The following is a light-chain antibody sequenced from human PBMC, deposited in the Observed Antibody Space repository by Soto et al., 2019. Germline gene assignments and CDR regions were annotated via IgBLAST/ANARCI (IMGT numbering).Light chain of an antibody. Sequence: NFMLTQPHSVSESPGKTVTISCTRSSGSIASNYVQWYQQRPGSAPTTVIYEDNQRPSGVPDRFSGSIDSSXXXXXLTISGXXTEDEXDYYCQSYDSSNHVF. J-gene: IGLJ1*01. CDR1: SGSIASNY. CDR2: EDN. CDR3: QSYDSSNHV. V-gene: IGLV6-57*04.